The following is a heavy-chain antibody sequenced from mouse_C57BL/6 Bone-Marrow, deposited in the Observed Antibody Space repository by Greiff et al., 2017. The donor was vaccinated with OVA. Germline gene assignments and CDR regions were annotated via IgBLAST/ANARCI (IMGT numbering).Heavy chain of an antibody. D-gene: IGHD2-4*01. CDR2: INPSTGGT. CDR3: ASSYDYALFAY. J-gene: IGHJ3*01. V-gene: IGHV1-42*01. Sequence: VQLQQSGPELVKPGASVKISCKASGYSFTGYYMNWVKQSPEQSLEWIGEINPSTGGTTYNQKFKAKATLTVDKSSSTAYMQLKSLTSEDSAVYYCASSYDYALFAYWGQGTLVTVSA. CDR1: GYSFTGYY.